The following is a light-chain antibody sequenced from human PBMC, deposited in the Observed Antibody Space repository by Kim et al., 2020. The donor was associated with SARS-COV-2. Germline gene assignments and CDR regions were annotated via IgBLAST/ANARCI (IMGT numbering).Light chain of an antibody. Sequence: DIQVTQSPSTLSASAGDRITITCRASQSISTWLAWYQQKPGKAPKLLIYKASSLQSGVPSRFSGSGSGADFILTVSSLQPDDFATYYCQQYDTYPWTFGQGTKLEI. CDR1: QSISTW. V-gene: IGKV1-5*03. CDR3: QQYDTYPWT. J-gene: IGKJ1*01. CDR2: KAS.